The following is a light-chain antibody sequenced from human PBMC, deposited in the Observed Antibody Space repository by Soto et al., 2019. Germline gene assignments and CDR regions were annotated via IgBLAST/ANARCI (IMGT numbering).Light chain of an antibody. J-gene: IGLJ2*01. CDR3: SSYAGSTPVV. Sequence: QSALTQPPSASGSPGQSVTISCTGTSSDVGGYNYVSWYQQLPGKAPKLIIYEVIERPSGVPDRFSGSKSGNTASLTVSGLQAEDEADYYCSSYAGSTPVVFGGGTKLTVL. V-gene: IGLV2-8*01. CDR2: EVI. CDR1: SSDVGGYNY.